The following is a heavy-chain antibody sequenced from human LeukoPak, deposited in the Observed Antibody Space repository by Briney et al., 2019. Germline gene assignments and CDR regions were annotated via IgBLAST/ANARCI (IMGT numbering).Heavy chain of an antibody. CDR3: ARGQDIAVAGTDYYYYYYMDV. D-gene: IGHD6-19*01. Sequence: GASVKVSCKASGGTFSSYAISWVRQAPGQGLEWMEGVIPIFGTANYAQKFQGRVTINADKSTSTAYMELSSLRSEDTAVYYCARGQDIAVAGTDYYYYYYMDVWGKGTTVTVSS. CDR2: VIPIFGTA. J-gene: IGHJ6*03. V-gene: IGHV1-69*06. CDR1: GGTFSSYA.